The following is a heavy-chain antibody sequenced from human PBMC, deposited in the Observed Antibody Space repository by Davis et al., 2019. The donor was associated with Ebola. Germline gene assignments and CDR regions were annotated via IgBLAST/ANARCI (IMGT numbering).Heavy chain of an antibody. D-gene: IGHD1-1*01. CDR3: ARAQFPTTSDH. V-gene: IGHV1-18*01. CDR2: INPHNGNT. Sequence: ASVKVSCKASGGTFSRSTISWVRQAPGQGLEWMGWINPHNGNTNYAQNVQGRVTMTTDTSTSTAYMEVGILRSDDTAVYYCARAQFPTTSDHWGQGTLVTVSS. J-gene: IGHJ4*02. CDR1: GGTFSRST.